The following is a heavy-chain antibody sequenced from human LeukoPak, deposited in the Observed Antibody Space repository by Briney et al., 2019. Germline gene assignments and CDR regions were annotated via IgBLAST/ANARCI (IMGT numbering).Heavy chain of an antibody. CDR3: ARDQSSGIYFWFDP. Sequence: SETLSLTCTVSGGSISSYYWSWIRQPPGKGLEWIGYIYYSGSTNYNPSLKSRVTISVDTSKNQFSLKLSSVTAADTAVYYCARDQSSGIYFWFDPWGQGTLVTVSS. CDR2: IYYSGST. V-gene: IGHV4-59*01. CDR1: GGSISSYY. D-gene: IGHD1-26*01. J-gene: IGHJ5*02.